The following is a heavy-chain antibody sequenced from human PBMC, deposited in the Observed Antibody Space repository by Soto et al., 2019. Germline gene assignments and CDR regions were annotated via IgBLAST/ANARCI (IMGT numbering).Heavy chain of an antibody. J-gene: IGHJ4*02. Sequence: EVQLVESGGGLIQPGGSLRLSCAASGFTVSSNYMSWVRQAPGKGLEWVSVIYSGGSTYYADSVQGRFTISRDTSKNTLYLQMNSLRAEDTAVYYCARGLYSSSNFDYWGQGTLVTVSS. CDR2: IYSGGST. CDR3: ARGLYSSSNFDY. V-gene: IGHV3-53*01. CDR1: GFTVSSNY. D-gene: IGHD6-13*01.